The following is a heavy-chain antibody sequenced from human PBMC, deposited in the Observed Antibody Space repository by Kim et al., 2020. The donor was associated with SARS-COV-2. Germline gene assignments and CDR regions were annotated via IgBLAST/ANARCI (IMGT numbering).Heavy chain of an antibody. CDR3: TTDLGDCSSTSCYVSNY. CDR1: GFTFSNAW. D-gene: IGHD2-2*01. J-gene: IGHJ4*02. Sequence: GGSLRLSCAASGFTFSNAWMSWVRQAPGKGLEWVGRIKSKTDGGTTDYAAPVKGRFTISRDDSKNTLYLQMNSLKTEDTAVYYCTTDLGDCSSTSCYVSNYWGQGTLVTVSS. V-gene: IGHV3-15*01. CDR2: IKSKTDGGTT.